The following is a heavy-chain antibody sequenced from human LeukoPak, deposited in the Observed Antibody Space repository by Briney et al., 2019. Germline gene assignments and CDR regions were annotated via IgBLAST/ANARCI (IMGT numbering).Heavy chain of an antibody. V-gene: IGHV4-59*01. CDR3: ARGRYGGYFDC. Sequence: SETLSLTCTVSGGSISSYYWSWIRQPPGKGLEWIGFIYYSGSTNYNPSLKSRVTISVDTSKNQFSLKLSSVTAADTAVYYCARGRYGGYFDCWGQGTLVTVSS. D-gene: IGHD4-23*01. CDR2: IYYSGST. J-gene: IGHJ4*02. CDR1: GGSISSYY.